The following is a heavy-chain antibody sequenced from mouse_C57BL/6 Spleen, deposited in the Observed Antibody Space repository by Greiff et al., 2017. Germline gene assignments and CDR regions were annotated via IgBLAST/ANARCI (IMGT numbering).Heavy chain of an antibody. CDR2: IYPGDGDT. CDR3: AREAKGAWFAY. V-gene: IGHV1-80*01. J-gene: IGHJ3*01. Sequence: VKLQESGAELVKPGASVKISCKASGYAFSSYWMNWVKQRPGKGLEWIGQIYPGDGDTNYNGKFKGKATLTADKSSSTAYMQLSSLTSEDSAVYFCAREAKGAWFAYWGQGTLVTVSA. CDR1: GYAFSSYW.